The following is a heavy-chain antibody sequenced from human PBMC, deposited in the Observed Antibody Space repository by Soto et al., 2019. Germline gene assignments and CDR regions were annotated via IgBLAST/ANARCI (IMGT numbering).Heavy chain of an antibody. V-gene: IGHV1-18*01. J-gene: IGHJ3*02. CDR3: ARDRERYCSGGSGGLNDAFDI. Sequence: QVQLVQSGAEVKKPGASVKVSCKASGYTFTSYGISWVRQAPGQGLEWMGWISAYNGNTNYAQKLQGRVTMTTDTSTSTAYMELRSLRSDDTAVYYCARDRERYCSGGSGGLNDAFDIWGRGTMVTVSS. D-gene: IGHD2-15*01. CDR1: GYTFTSYG. CDR2: ISAYNGNT.